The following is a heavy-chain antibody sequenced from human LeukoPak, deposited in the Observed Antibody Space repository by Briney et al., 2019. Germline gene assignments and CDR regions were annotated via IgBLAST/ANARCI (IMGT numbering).Heavy chain of an antibody. CDR3: ARGSGSSWYFYFDY. CDR1: GFTFSNYD. D-gene: IGHD6-13*01. Sequence: PGGSLRLSCAASGFTFSNYDMHWVRQVIGKGLEWVSAIGASGDTYYPDSVRGRFTISRENAKSSMFLQIDSLRAGDTALYYCARGSGSSWYFYFDYWGQGTLVTVSS. CDR2: IGASGDT. V-gene: IGHV3-13*01. J-gene: IGHJ4*02.